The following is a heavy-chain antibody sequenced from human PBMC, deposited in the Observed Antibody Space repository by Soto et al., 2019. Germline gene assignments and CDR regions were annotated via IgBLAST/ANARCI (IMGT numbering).Heavy chain of an antibody. J-gene: IGHJ4*02. V-gene: IGHV4-39*01. CDR3: AMYTGATMFDS. CDR2: IFYGGGT. D-gene: IGHD1-26*01. CDR1: GDSISRNSNY. Sequence: SETLSLTCSVSGDSISRNSNYWGWIRQPPGKGLEWIGSIFYGGGTHYSPSLQSRVTISIDTSKNQFSLKLGSVTAADTAVYYCAMYTGATMFDSWGPGTLVTSPQ.